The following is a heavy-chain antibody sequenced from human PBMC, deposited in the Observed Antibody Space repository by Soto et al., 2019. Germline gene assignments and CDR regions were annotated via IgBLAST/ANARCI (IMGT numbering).Heavy chain of an antibody. V-gene: IGHV5-10-1*01. D-gene: IGHD5-12*01. J-gene: IGHJ6*02. CDR3: TRRSMAPYFYYGMDV. Sequence: GESLKISCKASGYSFTNYWITWVRQMPGKGLEWMGKIDPSDSQTNYSPSFQGHVTISADRSINTAYLQWNSLKASDTAMYYCTRRSMAPYFYYGMDVWGQETTVTVSS. CDR1: GYSFTNYW. CDR2: IDPSDSQT.